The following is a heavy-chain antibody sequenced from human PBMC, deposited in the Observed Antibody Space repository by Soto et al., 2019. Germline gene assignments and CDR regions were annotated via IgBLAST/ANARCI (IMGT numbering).Heavy chain of an antibody. J-gene: IGHJ4*02. D-gene: IGHD5-12*01. CDR1: GFTSSSYA. CDR3: AKQSGYSGYDSWASFDY. V-gene: IGHV3-23*01. Sequence: GSLRLSCAASGFTSSSYAMSWVRQAPGKGLEWVSAISGSGGSTYYADSVKGRFTISRDNSKNTLYLQMNSLRAEDTAVYYCAKQSGYSGYDSWASFDYWGQGTLVTVSA. CDR2: ISGSGGST.